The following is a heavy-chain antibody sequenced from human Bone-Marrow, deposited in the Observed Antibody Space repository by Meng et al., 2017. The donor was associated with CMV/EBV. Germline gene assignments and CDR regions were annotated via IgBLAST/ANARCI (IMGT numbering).Heavy chain of an antibody. J-gene: IGHJ6*02. V-gene: IGHV3-7*01. D-gene: IGHD4-17*01. Sequence: GESLKISCAASGFTFPSFTMSWVRQAPGKGLEWVANIKQDGSEKYYVDSVKGRFTISRDNAKNSLYLQMNSLRAEDTAVYYCARVYADSNGMDVWGQGTTVTVSS. CDR2: IKQDGSEK. CDR3: ARVYADSNGMDV. CDR1: GFTFPSFT.